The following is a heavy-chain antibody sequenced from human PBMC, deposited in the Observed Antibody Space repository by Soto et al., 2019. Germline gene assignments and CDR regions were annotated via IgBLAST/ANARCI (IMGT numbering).Heavy chain of an antibody. V-gene: IGHV3-23*01. CDR1: GFFFSSYT. Sequence: EVQLLESGGGLVQPGGSLRLSCVGSGFFFSSYTMTWVRHAPGKGLEWVSSFSATSENTYYADSVRGRFTISRDNSKNTLFLQMNSLTAEDTAMYYCAKARDQQWVRRPFDYWGQGILVIVSS. CDR3: AKARDQQWVRRPFDY. CDR2: FSATSENT. D-gene: IGHD6-19*01. J-gene: IGHJ4*02.